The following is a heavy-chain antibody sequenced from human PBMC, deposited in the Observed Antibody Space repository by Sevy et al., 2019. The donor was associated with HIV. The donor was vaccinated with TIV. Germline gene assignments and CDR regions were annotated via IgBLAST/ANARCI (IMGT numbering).Heavy chain of an antibody. Sequence: GGSLRHSCAASGFTFSHYGMHWVRQAPGKGLDWVTFIQYNGNNKNYADSVKGRFTISRDNSKNTLYLQMNSLRVEDTAIYYCARDPLISLGADLFDYWGQGTLVTVSS. J-gene: IGHJ4*02. CDR2: IQYNGNNK. D-gene: IGHD7-27*01. V-gene: IGHV3-30*02. CDR1: GFTFSHYG. CDR3: ARDPLISLGADLFDY.